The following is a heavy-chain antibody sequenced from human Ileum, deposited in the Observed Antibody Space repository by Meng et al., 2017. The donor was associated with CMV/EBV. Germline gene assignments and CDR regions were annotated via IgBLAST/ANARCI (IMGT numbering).Heavy chain of an antibody. Sequence: SGGTFSSYAISWVRQVPGQGLEWMGGIIPMFNTAKYAQKFQGRVTITTDESASTAYMELSSPSSEDTAVYYCARAERYGDYPFYFDYWGQGTLVTVSS. CDR3: ARAERYGDYPFYFDY. J-gene: IGHJ4*02. V-gene: IGHV1-69*05. CDR2: IIPMFNTA. D-gene: IGHD2-21*01. CDR1: GGTFSSYA.